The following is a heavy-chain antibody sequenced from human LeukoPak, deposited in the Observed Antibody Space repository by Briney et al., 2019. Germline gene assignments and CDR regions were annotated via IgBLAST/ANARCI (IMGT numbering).Heavy chain of an antibody. V-gene: IGHV3-23*01. CDR3: AKGSHYYGSGTYFDY. J-gene: IGHJ4*02. CDR1: GFTFSSYG. CDR2: ISGSGGST. D-gene: IGHD3-10*01. Sequence: GGSLRLSCAASGFTFSSYGMSWVRQAPGKGLEWVSAISGSGGSTYYADSVKGRFTISRDNSKNTLYLQMNSLRAEDTAVYYCAKGSHYYGSGTYFDYWGQGTLVTVSS.